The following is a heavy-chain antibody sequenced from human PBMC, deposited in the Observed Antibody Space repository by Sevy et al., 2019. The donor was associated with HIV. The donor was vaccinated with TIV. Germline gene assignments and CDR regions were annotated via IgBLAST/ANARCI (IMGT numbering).Heavy chain of an antibody. D-gene: IGHD6-19*01. J-gene: IGHJ4*02. CDR2: INEGGNKK. V-gene: IGHV3-7*03. CDR1: GFTFSNCW. Sequence: WGSLRLSCVASGFTFSNCWMSWVRQAPGKGLEWVANINEGGNKKFYLYSVKGRFTISRDNAKNSLFLQMNSLTAEDTAVYYCARDNDVGSGWTDIDYWGQGTLVTVSS. CDR3: ARDNDVGSGWTDIDY.